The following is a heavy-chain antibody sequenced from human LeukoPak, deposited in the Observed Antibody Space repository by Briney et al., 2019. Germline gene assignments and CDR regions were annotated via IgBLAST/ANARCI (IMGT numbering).Heavy chain of an antibody. D-gene: IGHD3-10*01. CDR2: ISGSGTI. CDR1: GGSINSY. J-gene: IGHJ5*02. V-gene: IGHV4-4*07. Sequence: SETLSLTCTVSGGSINSYWSWIRQPAGKGLEWIGRISGSGTITYNPALQSRLSISIGTSKNQFSLKLMSVTAADTAVYYCARDSGTTGEVKFDPWGQGTLVTVSS. CDR3: ARDSGTTGEVKFDP.